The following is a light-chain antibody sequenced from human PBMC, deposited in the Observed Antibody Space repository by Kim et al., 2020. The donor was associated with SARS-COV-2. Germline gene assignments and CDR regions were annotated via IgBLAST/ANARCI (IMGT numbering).Light chain of an antibody. Sequence: SYELTQPPSVSVSPGQTARITCSGDALPKQYAYWYQQKPGQAPVLVIYKDSERSSGIPERCSGSSSGTTVTLTISGVQAEDEADYYCQSADSSGTYVFGTGTKVTVL. J-gene: IGLJ1*01. CDR2: KDS. V-gene: IGLV3-25*03. CDR1: ALPKQY. CDR3: QSADSSGTYV.